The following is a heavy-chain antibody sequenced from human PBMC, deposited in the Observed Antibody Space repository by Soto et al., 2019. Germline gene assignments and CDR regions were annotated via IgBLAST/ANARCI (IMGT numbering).Heavy chain of an antibody. Sequence: GGSLRLSCAASGFTFSSYSMNWVRQAPGKGLEWVSYISSSSSTIYYEDSVKGRFTISRDNAKNSLYLQMNSLRAEDTAVYYCARDREYCSSTSCYPSGVDYWGQGTLVTVS. D-gene: IGHD2-2*01. V-gene: IGHV3-48*01. CDR1: GFTFSSYS. CDR2: ISSSSSTI. J-gene: IGHJ4*02. CDR3: ARDREYCSSTSCYPSGVDY.